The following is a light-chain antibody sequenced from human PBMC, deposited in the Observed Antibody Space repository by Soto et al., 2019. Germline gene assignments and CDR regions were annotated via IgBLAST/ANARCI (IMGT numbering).Light chain of an antibody. CDR3: QQFDSVPCT. Sequence: IQMTQSPSSLSASVGDRVTITCQASQDITNYLIWYQQKPGKTPKLLIYDASSLGTGVSSRFSGSGSGTHFTLTISSRQPEEIATYYCQQFDSVPCTFGQGTKLE. CDR1: QDITNY. V-gene: IGKV1-33*01. J-gene: IGKJ2*02. CDR2: DAS.